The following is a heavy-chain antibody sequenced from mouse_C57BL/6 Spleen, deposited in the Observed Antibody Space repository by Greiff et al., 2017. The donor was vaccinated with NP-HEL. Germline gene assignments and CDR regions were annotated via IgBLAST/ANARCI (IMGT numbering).Heavy chain of an antibody. CDR3: ARKPYSNEDY. J-gene: IGHJ2*01. D-gene: IGHD2-5*01. V-gene: IGHV1-69*01. CDR2: IDPSDSYT. Sequence: VQLQQSGAELVMPGASVKLSCKASGYTFTSYWMHWVKQRPGQGLEWIGEIDPSDSYTNYNQKFKGKTTLTVDKSSSTAYMQLSSLTSEDSAVYYYARKPYSNEDYWGQGTTLTVSS. CDR1: GYTFTSYW.